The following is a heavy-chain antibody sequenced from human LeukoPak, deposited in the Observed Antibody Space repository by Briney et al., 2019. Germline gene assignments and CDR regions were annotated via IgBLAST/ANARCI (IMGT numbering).Heavy chain of an antibody. CDR2: IIPIFGTA. Sequence: SVKVSCKASGGTFSSYAISWVRQAPGQGLEWRGGIIPIFGTANYAQKFQGRVTITADESTSTAYMELSSLRSEDTAVYYCARAAMTTVTWSWFDPWGQGTLVTVSS. CDR3: ARAAMTTVTWSWFDP. D-gene: IGHD4-17*01. CDR1: GGTFSSYA. J-gene: IGHJ5*02. V-gene: IGHV1-69*01.